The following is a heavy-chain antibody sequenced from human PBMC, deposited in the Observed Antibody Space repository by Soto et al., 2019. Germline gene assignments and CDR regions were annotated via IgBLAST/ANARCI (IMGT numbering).Heavy chain of an antibody. CDR3: ARDQDPATAMVTSWH. CDR2: IKQDGSEK. Sequence: EVQLVESGGGLVQPGGSLRLSCAASGFTFSSYWMSWVRQAPGKGLEWVANIKQDGSEKYYVDSVKGRFTISRDNAKNSLYLQMNSLRAEHTAVYYCARDQDPATAMVTSWHWGQGTLVTVSS. CDR1: GFTFSSYW. V-gene: IGHV3-7*01. D-gene: IGHD5-18*01. J-gene: IGHJ4*02.